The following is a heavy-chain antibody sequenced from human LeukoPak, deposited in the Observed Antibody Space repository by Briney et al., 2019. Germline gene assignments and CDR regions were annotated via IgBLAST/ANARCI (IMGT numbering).Heavy chain of an antibody. CDR2: IHPGNSEP. V-gene: IGHV5-51*01. D-gene: IGHD3-22*01. J-gene: IGHJ1*01. CDR3: ARLDSGGYYYVHQ. CDR1: GESFSKNW. Sequence: GASRRIPSRGPGESFSKNWIGRVAHRPAEGMGGMGIIHPGNSEPRYTPSFQGQVTFSADKSITTAYRQWSSLKSSDTAIFYCARLDSGGYYYVHQWGQGTLVTVSS.